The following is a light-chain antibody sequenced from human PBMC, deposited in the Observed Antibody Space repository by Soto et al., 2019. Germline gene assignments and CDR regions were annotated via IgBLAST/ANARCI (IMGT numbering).Light chain of an antibody. CDR1: QGISSY. Sequence: DIPLTQSPSFLSASVGDRVIITCRASQGISSYLAWYQQKPRRAPKLLIFGASTLQGGVPSRFSGSGSGTEFTLTISSLQPEDFATYYCQQLTTFGQGTNVEIK. CDR2: GAS. V-gene: IGKV1-9*01. J-gene: IGKJ1*01. CDR3: QQLTT.